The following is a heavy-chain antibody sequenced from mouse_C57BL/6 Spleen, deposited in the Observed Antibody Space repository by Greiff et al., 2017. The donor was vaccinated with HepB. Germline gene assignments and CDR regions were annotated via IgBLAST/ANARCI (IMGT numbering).Heavy chain of an antibody. J-gene: IGHJ2*01. D-gene: IGHD3-3*01. CDR3: ARLGGTGYFDY. V-gene: IGHV1-82*01. CDR2: IYPGDGDT. CDR1: GYSFSSSW. Sequence: QVQLKESGPELVKPGASVKISCKASGYSFSSSWMNWVKQRPGKGLEWIGRIYPGDGDTNYNGKFKGKATLTADKSSSTAYMQLSSLTSEDSAVYFCARLGGTGYFDYWGQGTTLTVSS.